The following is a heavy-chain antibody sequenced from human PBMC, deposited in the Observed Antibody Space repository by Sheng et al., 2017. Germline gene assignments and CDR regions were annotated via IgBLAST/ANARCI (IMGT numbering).Heavy chain of an antibody. CDR1: GGSISSTNTY. Sequence: QVQLQESGPGLVKPSQTLSLTCTVSGGSISSTNTYWSWIRQPAGKGLEWIGYISSSGRTTYHPSFKSRVAISRDTSKNQFSLKLNSVTAADTAVYYCVGDGDVFDFWGQGTMVTVSS. D-gene: IGHD4-17*01. J-gene: IGHJ3*01. V-gene: IGHV4-61*02. CDR2: ISSSGRT. CDR3: VGDGDVFDF.